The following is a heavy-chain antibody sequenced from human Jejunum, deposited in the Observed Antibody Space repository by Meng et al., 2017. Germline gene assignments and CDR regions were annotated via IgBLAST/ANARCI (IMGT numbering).Heavy chain of an antibody. CDR1: GYNFNNYD. D-gene: IGHD2-15*01. V-gene: IGHV1-18*01. Sequence: ASVKVSCKASGYNFNNYDISWVRQAPGQGLEWVGWISANTGNTNYAHKLRGRVTLTRDTSTSTAYMELGSLRSDDTAVYYCTRESGSSSRGYDYWGRGTLVTVSS. J-gene: IGHJ4*02. CDR2: ISANTGNT. CDR3: TRESGSSSRGYDY.